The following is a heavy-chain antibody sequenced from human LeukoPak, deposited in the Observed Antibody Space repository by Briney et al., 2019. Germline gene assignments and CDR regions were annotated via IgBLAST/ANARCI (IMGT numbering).Heavy chain of an antibody. J-gene: IGHJ4*02. CDR2: INHSGGT. CDR3: ARGVGYCSSTSCRPNFDY. CDR1: GGSFSGYY. V-gene: IGHV4-34*01. D-gene: IGHD2-2*01. Sequence: SETLSLTCAVYGGSFSGYYWSWIRQPPGKGLEWIGEINHSGGTNYNPSLKSRVTISVDTSKNQFPLKLSSVTAADTAVYYCARGVGYCSSTSCRPNFDYWGQGTLVTVSS.